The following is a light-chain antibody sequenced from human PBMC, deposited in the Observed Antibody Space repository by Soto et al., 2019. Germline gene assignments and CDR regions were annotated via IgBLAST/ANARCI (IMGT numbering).Light chain of an antibody. CDR3: ATWDDSLNGWV. CDR1: SSNIGSNA. CDR2: NNN. V-gene: IGLV1-44*01. Sequence: QLVLTQPPSASGTPGQRVTISCSGSSSNIGSNAVSWYQQLPGTAPKVLIYNNNQRPSGVPDRFSGSKSGTSASLAISGLQSEDDADYYCATWDDSLNGWVFGGGTKVTVL. J-gene: IGLJ3*02.